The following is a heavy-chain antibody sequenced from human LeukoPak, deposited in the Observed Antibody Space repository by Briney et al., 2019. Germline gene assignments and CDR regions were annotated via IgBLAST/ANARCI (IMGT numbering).Heavy chain of an antibody. CDR2: IGTAGDT. J-gene: IGHJ4*02. Sequence: GGSLRLSCAASGFTFSSYDMHWVRQATGKGLAWVSAIGTAGDTYYPGSVKGRFTISRENAKNSLYLQMNSLRAGDTAAYYCARVDGYSSSWSYDYWGQGTLVTVSS. CDR1: GFTFSSYD. V-gene: IGHV3-13*01. CDR3: ARVDGYSSSWSYDY. D-gene: IGHD6-13*01.